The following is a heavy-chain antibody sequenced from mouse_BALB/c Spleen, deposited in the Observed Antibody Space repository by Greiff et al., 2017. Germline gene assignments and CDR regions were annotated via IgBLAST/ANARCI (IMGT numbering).Heavy chain of an antibody. D-gene: IGHD1-1*01. V-gene: IGHV2-6-4*01. CDR2: IWSGGST. CDR3: ARDGTVGYAMDY. CDR1: GFSLSRYS. J-gene: IGHJ4*01. Sequence: QVQLKQSGPGLVAPSQSLSITCTVSGFSLSRYSVHWVRQPPGKGLEWLGMIWSGGSTDYNSALKSRLSISKDNSKSQVFLKMNSLQTDDTAMYYCARDGTVGYAMDYWGQGTSVTVSS.